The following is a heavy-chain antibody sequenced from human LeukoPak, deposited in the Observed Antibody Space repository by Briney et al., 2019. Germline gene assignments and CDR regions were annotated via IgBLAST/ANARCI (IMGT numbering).Heavy chain of an antibody. V-gene: IGHV6-1*01. D-gene: IGHD3-16*01. CDR1: GDSVSTASNA. CDR2: TYYNSKWYT. Sequence: SQTLSLTCAISGDSVSTASNAWYWIRQSPSRGLEWLGRTYYNSKWYTDYAVSVSGRITFNPDTSKNQFSLQLNSVTPEDTAVYYCARVRGQGVNWFDPWGQGTLVTVSS. CDR3: ARVRGQGVNWFDP. J-gene: IGHJ5*02.